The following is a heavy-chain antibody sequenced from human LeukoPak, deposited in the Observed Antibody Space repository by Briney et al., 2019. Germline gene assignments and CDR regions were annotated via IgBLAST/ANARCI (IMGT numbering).Heavy chain of an antibody. CDR1: GFTVSSNY. CDR2: IYSGGST. Sequence: GGSLRLSCAASGFTVSSNYMSWVRQAPGKGLEWVSVIYSGGSTYYADSVKGRFTISRDNSKNTLYLQMNSLRAEDTAVYYCARDLDYYGSGSYDYWGQGTLVIVSS. J-gene: IGHJ4*02. CDR3: ARDLDYYGSGSYDY. D-gene: IGHD3-10*01. V-gene: IGHV3-66*01.